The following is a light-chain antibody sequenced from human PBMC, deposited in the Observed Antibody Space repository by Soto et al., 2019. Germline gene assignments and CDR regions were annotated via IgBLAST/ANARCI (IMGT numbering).Light chain of an antibody. V-gene: IGKV1-5*03. CDR1: QVIVSW. CDR2: KAS. J-gene: IGKJ1*01. CDR3: QQYNSYST. Sequence: DIQMPQSPSTLFASVGARVTITCRAGQVIVSWLAWYQQKPGKAPKLLIYKASSLESGVPSRFSGSGSGTEFTLTISSLQPDDFATYYCQQYNSYSTFGQGTKVEIK.